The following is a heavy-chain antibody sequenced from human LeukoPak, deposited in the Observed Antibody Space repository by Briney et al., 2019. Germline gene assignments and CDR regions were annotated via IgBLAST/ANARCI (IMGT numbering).Heavy chain of an antibody. J-gene: IGHJ4*02. Sequence: ASVKVSCKASGYTFTTYDINWVRQATGQGLEWMGWINPKSGNTGYAQKFQGRVTITRSTSISTAYMELSSLRSEDTAVYYCARVAGPIDYWGRGTLVTVSS. CDR3: ARVAGPIDY. D-gene: IGHD6-19*01. V-gene: IGHV1-8*03. CDR1: GYTFTTYD. CDR2: INPKSGNT.